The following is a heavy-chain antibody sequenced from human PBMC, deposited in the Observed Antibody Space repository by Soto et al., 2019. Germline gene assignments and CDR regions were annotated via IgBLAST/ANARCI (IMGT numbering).Heavy chain of an antibody. CDR2: ISSSGETV. Sequence: GGSLSLSCEVSGFTFSSYEMYWVRQAPGKGLEWVAYISSSGETVYYAGSVQGRFTISRDNAKNSLYLQMSSLGAEDTAVYYCAREGFYAMDVWGQGTTVTVSS. V-gene: IGHV3-48*03. CDR3: AREGFYAMDV. J-gene: IGHJ6*02. D-gene: IGHD2-2*01. CDR1: GFTFSSYE.